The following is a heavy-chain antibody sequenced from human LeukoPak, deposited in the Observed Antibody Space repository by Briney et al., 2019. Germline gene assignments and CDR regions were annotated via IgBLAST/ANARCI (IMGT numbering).Heavy chain of an antibody. CDR2: IWHDGSVL. Sequence: GGSLRLSCAASGFTLRSYGMHWVRQAPGEGLEWVAVIWHDGSVLDYSESVKGRFTVSRDNRKNTLYLQMDSLRVEDTAVYYCARDRGQDDPIDIWGQGTLVTVSS. CDR1: GFTLRSYG. CDR3: ARDRGQDDPIDI. D-gene: IGHD3-10*01. V-gene: IGHV3-33*01. J-gene: IGHJ4*02.